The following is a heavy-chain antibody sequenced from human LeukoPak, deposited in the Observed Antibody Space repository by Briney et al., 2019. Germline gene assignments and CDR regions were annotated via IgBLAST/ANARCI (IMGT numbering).Heavy chain of an antibody. V-gene: IGHV1-69*04. CDR2: IIPILGIA. CDR1: GYTFTSYD. Sequence: VASVKVSCKASGYTFTSYDINWVRQATGQGLEWMGRIIPILGIANYAQKFQGRVTITADKSTSTAYMELSSLRSEDTAVYYCARPYYYGSGSLHYSYYYGMDVWGQGTTVTVSS. D-gene: IGHD3-10*01. J-gene: IGHJ6*02. CDR3: ARPYYYGSGSLHYSYYYGMDV.